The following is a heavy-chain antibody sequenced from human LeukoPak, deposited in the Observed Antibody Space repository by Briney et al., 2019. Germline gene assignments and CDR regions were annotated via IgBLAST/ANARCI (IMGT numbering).Heavy chain of an antibody. CDR3: ARDRGPYRIAAAGIAFDI. V-gene: IGHV3-7*01. J-gene: IGHJ3*02. D-gene: IGHD6-13*01. CDR2: IKQDGSEK. Sequence: WGSLRLSCAASGFTFSSYWMSWVRQAPGKGLEWVANIKQDGSEKYYVDSVKGRFTISRDNAKNSLYLQMNSLRAEDTAVYYCARDRGPYRIAAAGIAFDIWGQGTMVTVSS. CDR1: GFTFSSYW.